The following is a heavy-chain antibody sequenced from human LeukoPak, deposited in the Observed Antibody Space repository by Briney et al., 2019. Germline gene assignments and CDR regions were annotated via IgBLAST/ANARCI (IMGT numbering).Heavy chain of an antibody. Sequence: SETLSLTCTVSGGSISSYYWSWIRQPPGKGLEWIGYIYYSGSTNYNPSLKSRVTISVDTSKNQFSLKLSSVTAADTAVYYCARENVDTARMNFSHYYYMDVWGKGTTVTVSS. CDR3: ARENVDTARMNFSHYYYMDV. CDR1: GGSISSYY. D-gene: IGHD5-18*01. J-gene: IGHJ6*03. V-gene: IGHV4-59*01. CDR2: IYYSGST.